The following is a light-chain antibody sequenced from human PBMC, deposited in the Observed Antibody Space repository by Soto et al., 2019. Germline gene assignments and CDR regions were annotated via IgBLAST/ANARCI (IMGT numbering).Light chain of an antibody. J-gene: IGLJ1*01. CDR2: SVS. Sequence: QSALTQPASVSGSPGQSITISCSGTSSDLGTYDHVAWFQQFPGKTPKLMIYSVSNRPSGVSYRFSGSKSGNTASLTISGLQAEDEADYYCISYTVSRSYVFGTGTKLTVL. CDR3: ISYTVSRSYV. CDR1: SSDLGTYDH. V-gene: IGLV2-14*01.